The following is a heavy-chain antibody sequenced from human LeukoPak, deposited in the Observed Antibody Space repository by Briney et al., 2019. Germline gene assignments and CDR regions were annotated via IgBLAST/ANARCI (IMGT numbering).Heavy chain of an antibody. V-gene: IGHV4-59*01. Sequence: PSETLSLNCTVSGGSISSYYWSWIRQPPGKGLEWIGYIYYSGSTNYNPSLKSQVTISVDTSKNQFSLKVSSVTAADTAVYYCARDARSSWYFDFWGQGTLVTVSS. CDR1: GGSISSYY. CDR3: ARDARSSWYFDF. D-gene: IGHD6-13*01. J-gene: IGHJ4*02. CDR2: IYYSGST.